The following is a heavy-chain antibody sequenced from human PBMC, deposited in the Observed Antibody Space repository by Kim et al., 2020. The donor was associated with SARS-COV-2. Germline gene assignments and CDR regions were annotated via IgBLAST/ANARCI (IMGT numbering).Heavy chain of an antibody. J-gene: IGHJ5*02. CDR3: ARQGIPDPYLVADRSWFDP. CDR2: IYPGDSDT. CDR1: GYSFTSYW. D-gene: IGHD6-13*01. V-gene: IGHV5-51*01. Sequence: GESLKISCKGSGYSFTSYWIGWVRQMPGKGLEWMGIIYPGDSDTRYSPSFQGQVTISADKSISTAYLQWSSLKASDTAMYYCARQGIPDPYLVADRSWFDPWGQGTLVTVSS.